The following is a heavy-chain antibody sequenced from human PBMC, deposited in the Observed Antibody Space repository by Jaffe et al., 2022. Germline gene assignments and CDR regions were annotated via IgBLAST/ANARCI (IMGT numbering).Heavy chain of an antibody. CDR2: IYYSGST. V-gene: IGHV4-39*01. J-gene: IGHJ4*02. CDR1: GGSISSSSYY. Sequence: QLQLQESGPGLVKPSETLSLTCTVSGGSISSSSYYWGWIRQPPGKGLEWIGSIYYSGSTYYNPSLKSRVTISVDTSKNQFSLKLSSVTAADTAVYYCARLLRAVAGTGHFDYWGQGTLVTVSS. D-gene: IGHD6-19*01. CDR3: ARLLRAVAGTGHFDY.